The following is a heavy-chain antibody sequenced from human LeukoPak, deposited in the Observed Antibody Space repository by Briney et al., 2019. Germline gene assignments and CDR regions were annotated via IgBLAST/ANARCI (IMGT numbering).Heavy chain of an antibody. CDR3: ARDRAVGAEGGYYYYGMDV. D-gene: IGHD1-26*01. J-gene: IGHJ6*02. V-gene: IGHV4-38-2*02. CDR2: IYHSGST. CDR1: GYSISSGYY. Sequence: SETLSLTCTVSGYSISSGYYWGWIRQPPGKGLEWIGSIYHSGSTYYNPSLKSRVTISVDTSKNQFSLKLSFVTAADTAVYYCARDRAVGAEGGYYYYGMDVWGQGTTVTVSS.